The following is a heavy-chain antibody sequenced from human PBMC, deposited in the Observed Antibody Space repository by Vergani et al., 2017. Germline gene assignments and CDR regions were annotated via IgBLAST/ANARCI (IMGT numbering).Heavy chain of an antibody. D-gene: IGHD6-19*01. CDR2: ISAYNGNT. CDR3: ARDISSGWYGFYYYYGMDV. CDR1: GYTFTSYG. V-gene: IGHV1-18*01. Sequence: QVQLVQSGAEVKKPGASVKVSCKASGYTFTSYGISWVRQAPGQGLEWMGWISAYNGNTNYAQKLQGRVTMTKDTSTSTAYMELRSLRSDDTAVYYCARDISSGWYGFYYYYGMDVWGQGTTVTVSS. J-gene: IGHJ6*02.